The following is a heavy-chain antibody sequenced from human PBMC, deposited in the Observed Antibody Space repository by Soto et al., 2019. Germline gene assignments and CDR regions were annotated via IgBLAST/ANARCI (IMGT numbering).Heavy chain of an antibody. D-gene: IGHD2-2*01. CDR3: PSQEAYCSSTSCYPHCFYP. CDR2: IIPIFGTA. J-gene: IGHJ5*02. Sequence: PVKVACKASGGTLSSYAISWVRQAPGQGLEWMGGIIPIFGTANYAQKFQGRVTITADKSTSTAYMELSSLRSEYTPLYSCPSQEAYCSSTSCYPHCFYPRGKRTLGAVSS. V-gene: IGHV1-69*06. CDR1: GGTLSSYA.